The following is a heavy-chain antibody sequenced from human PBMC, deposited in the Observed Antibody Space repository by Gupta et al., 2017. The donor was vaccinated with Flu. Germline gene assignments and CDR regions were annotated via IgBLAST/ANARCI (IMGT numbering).Heavy chain of an antibody. CDR1: GFTFSNAW. D-gene: IGHD6-13*01. CDR2: IKSKTDGGTT. J-gene: IGHJ6*02. CDR3: TTDPINIPYSSSWTPPLYYYYGMDV. Sequence: EVQLVESGGGLVKPGGSLRLPCAASGFTFSNAWMSWVRQAPGKGLEWVGRIKSKTDGGTTDYAAPVKGRFTISRDDSKNTLYLQMNSLKTEDTAVYYCTTDPINIPYSSSWTPPLYYYYGMDVWGQGTTVTVSS. V-gene: IGHV3-15*01.